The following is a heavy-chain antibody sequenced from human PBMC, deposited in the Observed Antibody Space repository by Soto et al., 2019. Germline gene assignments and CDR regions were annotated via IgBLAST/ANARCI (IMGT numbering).Heavy chain of an antibody. D-gene: IGHD2-2*01. CDR3: ASTYCSSTSCNFSYYFDY. CDR1: GYTLTSYD. V-gene: IGHV1-18*01. CDR2: ISAYNGNT. J-gene: IGHJ4*02. Sequence: ASVKVSCKASGYTLTSYDISWVRQAPGQGLEWMGWISAYNGNTNYAQKLQGRVTMTTDTSTSTAYMELRSLRSDDTAVYYCASTYCSSTSCNFSYYFDYWGQGTLVTSPQ.